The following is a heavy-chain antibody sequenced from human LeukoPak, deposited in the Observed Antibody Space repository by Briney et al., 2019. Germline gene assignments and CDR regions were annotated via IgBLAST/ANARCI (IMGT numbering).Heavy chain of an antibody. Sequence: SQTLSLTCTVSGGSISSGSYYWIWIRQPAGKGVEWIGRIYTSGSTNYNPSRKGRVTISVDTSKNQFSLNLSSVNAADTAVYYRASGPQPTTSSYDSSGYYGWFDPWGKGTLVTVSS. V-gene: IGHV4-61*02. D-gene: IGHD3-22*01. J-gene: IGHJ5*02. CDR3: ASGPQPTTSSYDSSGYYGWFDP. CDR1: GGSISSGSYY. CDR2: IYTSGST.